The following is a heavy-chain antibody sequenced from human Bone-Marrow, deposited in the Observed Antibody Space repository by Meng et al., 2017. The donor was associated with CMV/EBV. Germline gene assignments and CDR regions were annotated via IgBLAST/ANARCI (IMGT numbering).Heavy chain of an antibody. J-gene: IGHJ4*02. CDR1: GFTFSSYW. V-gene: IGHV3-74*01. Sequence: GGSLRLSCAASGFTFSSYWMHWVRQAPGNGLVWVSRINSDGSSTSYADSVKGRFTISRDNAKNTLYLQMNSLRAEDTAVYYCARDFFSTLDYWGQGTLVTVSS. CDR3: ARDFFSTLDY. D-gene: IGHD2/OR15-2a*01. CDR2: INSDGSST.